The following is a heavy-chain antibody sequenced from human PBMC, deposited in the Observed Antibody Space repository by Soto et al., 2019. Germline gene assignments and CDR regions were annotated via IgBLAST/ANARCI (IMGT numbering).Heavy chain of an antibody. CDR1: GLTFSSYA. CDR2: ISSSSSYI. J-gene: IGHJ4*02. CDR3: ATRYNWNPFDY. Sequence: EVQLLESGGGLVQPGGSLRLSCAVSGLTFSSYAMSWVRQGPGKGLEWVSTISSSSSYIYYADSVKGRFTISRDNAKNSLYLQMNSLRAEDTAVYYCATRYNWNPFDYWGQGTLVTVSS. D-gene: IGHD1-20*01. V-gene: IGHV3-21*01.